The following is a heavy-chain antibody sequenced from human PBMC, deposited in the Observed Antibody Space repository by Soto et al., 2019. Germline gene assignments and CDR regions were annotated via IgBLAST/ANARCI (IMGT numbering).Heavy chain of an antibody. CDR2: MWYDRSHT. Sequence: QAHLVESGGGVVQPGGSLRLSCAASGFTFSSYAMHWVRQAPGKGLEWVALMWYDRSHTYYADSVKGRFNISRDESKNILCLHMSGLRAEDTAVYYCSRDRSWSTGYYSGIDFWGQGTTVTVS. J-gene: IGHJ6*02. V-gene: IGHV3-33*01. D-gene: IGHD2-8*02. CDR1: GFTFSSYA. CDR3: SRDRSWSTGYYSGIDF.